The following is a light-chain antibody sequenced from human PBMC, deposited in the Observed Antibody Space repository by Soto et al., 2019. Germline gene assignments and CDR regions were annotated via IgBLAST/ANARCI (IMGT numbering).Light chain of an antibody. CDR2: GDN. V-gene: IGLV1-44*01. CDR3: AAWDGSLNTLV. J-gene: IGLJ2*01. Sequence: QSVLTQLTSASGTPGQRVTISFSGTASSIGTNTVYCYRQLPATAPKLLIYGDNQRPSGVPDRFSGSKSGTSASLVISGLQSEDEAEYYCAAWDGSLNTLVFGGGTKLTVL. CDR1: ASSIGTNT.